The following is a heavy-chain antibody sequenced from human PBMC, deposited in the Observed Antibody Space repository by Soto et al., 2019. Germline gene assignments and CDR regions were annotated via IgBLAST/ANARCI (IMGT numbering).Heavy chain of an antibody. CDR3: ARGRYYDSSGYYFDY. CDR1: GGSVISGSYY. Sequence: PSETLSLTCTVSGGSVISGSYYWIWIRQPPGKGLEWIGYIYYSGSTNYNPSLKSRVTISVDTSKNQFSLKLSSVTAADTAVYYCARGRYYDSSGYYFDYWGQGILVTVSS. D-gene: IGHD3-22*01. J-gene: IGHJ4*02. CDR2: IYYSGST. V-gene: IGHV4-61*01.